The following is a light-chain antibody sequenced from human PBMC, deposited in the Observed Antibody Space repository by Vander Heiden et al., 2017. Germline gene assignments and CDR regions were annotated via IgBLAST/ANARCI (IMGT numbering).Light chain of an antibody. Sequence: EIVLTQSPGTLSLSPGERATLSCRASQSVSSSYLAWYQQKPGQAPRLLIYGASSRATGNPDRFSGSGSGTDFTLTISRLEPEDFAVYYCQQYGSSPLWTFGQGTKVEIK. V-gene: IGKV3-20*01. J-gene: IGKJ1*01. CDR3: QQYGSSPLWT. CDR2: GAS. CDR1: QSVSSSY.